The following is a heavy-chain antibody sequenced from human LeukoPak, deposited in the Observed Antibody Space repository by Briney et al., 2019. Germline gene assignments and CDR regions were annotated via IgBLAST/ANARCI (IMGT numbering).Heavy chain of an antibody. J-gene: IGHJ5*02. V-gene: IGHV4-34*01. CDR1: GGSFSGYC. Sequence: SETLSLTCAVYGGSFSGYCWSWIRQPPGKGLEWIGEINHSGSTNYNPSLKSRVTISVDTSKNQFSLKLSSVTAADTAVYYCAGGRRRGRWFDPWGQGALVTVSS. D-gene: IGHD1-26*01. CDR3: AGGRRRGRWFDP. CDR2: INHSGST.